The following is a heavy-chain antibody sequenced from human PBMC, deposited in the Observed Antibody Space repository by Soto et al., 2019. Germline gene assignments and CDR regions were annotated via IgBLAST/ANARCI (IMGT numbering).Heavy chain of an antibody. CDR3: ARDTTPSL. CDR2: VYYSGSN. V-gene: IGHV4-59*01. CDR1: GASISSYY. Sequence: QVQLQESGPGLVKPSETLSLTCTVSGASISSYYWSWIRQPPGKGLEWIGYVYYSGSNNYKPSLKSRVTISVDTSKNQFSLKLSSVTAADTAMYYCARDTTPSLWGQGTLVTVSS. D-gene: IGHD1-1*01. J-gene: IGHJ4*02.